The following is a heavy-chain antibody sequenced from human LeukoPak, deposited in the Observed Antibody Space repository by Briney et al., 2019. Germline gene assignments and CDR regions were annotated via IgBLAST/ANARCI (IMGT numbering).Heavy chain of an antibody. CDR2: NSGGGVTT. Sequence: GGSLRLSCAASGFTFSSYGMSWVRQAPGQGLEWVSGNSGGGVTTYYADSVKGRFTISRDNSKNPLYLQMNSLRAEDTAVYYCAKEAGWGAYSGGFDYWGQGTLVTVSS. D-gene: IGHD2-15*01. CDR3: AKEAGWGAYSGGFDY. V-gene: IGHV3-23*01. CDR1: GFTFSSYG. J-gene: IGHJ4*02.